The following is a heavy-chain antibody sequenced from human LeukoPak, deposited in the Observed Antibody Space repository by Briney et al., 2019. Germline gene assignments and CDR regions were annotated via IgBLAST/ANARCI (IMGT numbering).Heavy chain of an antibody. CDR2: VSAGGDKT. J-gene: IGHJ4*02. D-gene: IGHD6-19*01. V-gene: IGHV3-23*01. Sequence: GGSLRLSCAASGSTFSSYAMSWVRQAPGKRLEWVSGVSAGGDKTDYAESVKGRFTISRDNSKNTVYLQMTSVTAEDTARYYCAKKRTPVAGTNYFDYWGQGILVTVSS. CDR3: AKKRTPVAGTNYFDY. CDR1: GSTFSSYA.